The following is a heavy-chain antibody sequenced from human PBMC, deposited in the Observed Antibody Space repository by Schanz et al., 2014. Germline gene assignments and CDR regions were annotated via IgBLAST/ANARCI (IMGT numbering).Heavy chain of an antibody. V-gene: IGHV4-31*11. Sequence: QLQLQESGSGLVKPSQTLSLTCAVSGDSISSGSYYWSWIRQHPGKGLEWIGYIYFNGITYYKPSLKARLIISVDTSKNQFSLKLSSVTAADTAVYYCARVGRSSSSPHGSSGDYWGQGTLVTVSS. J-gene: IGHJ4*02. CDR3: ARVGRSSSSPHGSSGDY. D-gene: IGHD6-6*01. CDR1: GDSISSGSYY. CDR2: IYFNGIT.